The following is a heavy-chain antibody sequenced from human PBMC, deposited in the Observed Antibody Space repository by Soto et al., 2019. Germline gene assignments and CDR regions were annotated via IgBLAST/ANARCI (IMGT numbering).Heavy chain of an antibody. J-gene: IGHJ4*02. V-gene: IGHV4-59*01. CDR2: IYYSGST. CDR1: GGSISSYH. CDR3: ARDAGKPRYYFDY. Sequence: SETLSLTCTVSGGSISSYHWSWIRQPPGKGLEWIGYIYYSGSTNYNPSLKSRVTISVDTSKNQFSLKLSSVTAADTAVYYCARDAGKPRYYFDYWGQGTLVTVSS.